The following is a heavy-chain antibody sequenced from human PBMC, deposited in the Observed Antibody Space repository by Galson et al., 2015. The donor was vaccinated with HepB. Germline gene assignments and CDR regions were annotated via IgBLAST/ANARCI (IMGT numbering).Heavy chain of an antibody. V-gene: IGHV3-23*01. J-gene: IGHJ4*02. CDR1: GFTFSSYA. D-gene: IGHD5-12*01. Sequence: SLRLSCAASGFTFSSYAMSWVRQAPGKGLEWVSAISGSGGSTYHADSVKGRFTISRDNAKNSLYLQMNSLRAEDTAIYYCARDPYSGSGYWGQGALVTVSS. CDR2: ISGSGGST. CDR3: ARDPYSGSGY.